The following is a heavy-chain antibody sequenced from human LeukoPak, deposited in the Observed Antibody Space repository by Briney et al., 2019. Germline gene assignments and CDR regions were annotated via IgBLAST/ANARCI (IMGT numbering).Heavy chain of an antibody. CDR2: ISPNSGGT. Sequence: ASVKVSCTASGYSFTGYYMHWVRQAPGQGLEWMGWISPNSGGTHYAQKFQGRVTMTTDTTIGTAYMELSRLTSDDTAVYYCASALNSRSSSCWGQGTRVTVSS. V-gene: IGHV1-2*02. CDR1: GYSFTGYY. J-gene: IGHJ4*01. CDR3: ASALNSRSSSC. D-gene: IGHD6-13*01.